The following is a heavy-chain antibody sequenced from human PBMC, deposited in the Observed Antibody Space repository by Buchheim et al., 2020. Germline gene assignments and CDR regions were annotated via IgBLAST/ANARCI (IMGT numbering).Heavy chain of an antibody. D-gene: IGHD3-22*01. V-gene: IGHV4-61*02. CDR1: GASMRSGSYY. CDR2: IYTSGST. J-gene: IGHJ5*02. CDR3: ARGGYYWTNWFDP. Sequence: QVQLQESGPGLVKPSQTLSLTCSVSGASMRSGSYYWSWIRQPAGKGLEWIGRIYTSGSTNYNPSLKSRVTISVDTSKNQFSLKLSSVTAADTAVYYCARGGYYWTNWFDPWGQGTL.